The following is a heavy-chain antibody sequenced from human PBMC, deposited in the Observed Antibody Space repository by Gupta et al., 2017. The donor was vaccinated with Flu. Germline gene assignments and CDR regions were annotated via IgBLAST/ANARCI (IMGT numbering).Heavy chain of an antibody. D-gene: IGHD2-2*01. CDR2: VRSKTEGGTA. CDR1: GFPFSGAW. CDR3: TTMRYCSTTDCGH. Sequence: EVQLVESGGGLVEPGGSLRLSCAASGFPFSGAWMGWVGQAPGKGLEWVGRVRSKTEGGTADYAAPVEGRFTISRDDSKNTAYLQMDSLKTDDTAVYYCTTMRYCSTTDCGHWGQGTLVTVSS. V-gene: IGHV3-15*01. J-gene: IGHJ4*02.